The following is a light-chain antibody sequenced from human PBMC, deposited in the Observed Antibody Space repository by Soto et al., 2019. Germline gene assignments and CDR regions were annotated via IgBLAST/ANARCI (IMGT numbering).Light chain of an antibody. CDR3: CSFAGRYTLG. J-gene: IGLJ3*02. V-gene: IGLV2-11*01. CDR2: DVN. CDR1: SRDVGNYNY. Sequence: QSALTQPHSVSGSPGQSVTFSCTGTSRDVGNYNYVSWYQQHPGKAPKVVIYDVNKRPSGVPDRFSGSKSGNTASLTISGLQADDEADYFCCSFAGRYTLGFGGGTKLTV.